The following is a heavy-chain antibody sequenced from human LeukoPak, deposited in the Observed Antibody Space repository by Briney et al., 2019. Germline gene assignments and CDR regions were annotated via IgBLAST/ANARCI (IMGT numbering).Heavy chain of an antibody. V-gene: IGHV3-7*01. Sequence: PGGSLRLSCAASGYTFSNYWMSWVRQAPGKGLEYVANIKQDGSETYYVDSVKGRFTISRDNAKNSLYLQMNSLRVEDTAVYYCARGQGIMFFDNWGQGTLVTVSS. D-gene: IGHD2-21*01. CDR2: IKQDGSET. J-gene: IGHJ4*02. CDR3: ARGQGIMFFDN. CDR1: GYTFSNYW.